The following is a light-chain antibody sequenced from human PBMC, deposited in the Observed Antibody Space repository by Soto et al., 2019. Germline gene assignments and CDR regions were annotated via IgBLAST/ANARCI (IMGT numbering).Light chain of an antibody. J-gene: IGKJ2*04. Sequence: IQMTQSPSTVSASVGDSVTISCRASQPVNTFLAWYQQKPGGAPKVVIFDASNLGSGVPSRFSGSGLGTEFTLSITSLQPDDFATYYCQQYRNYSCSFGQGTKLEIK. CDR2: DAS. V-gene: IGKV1-5*01. CDR3: QQYRNYSCS. CDR1: QPVNTF.